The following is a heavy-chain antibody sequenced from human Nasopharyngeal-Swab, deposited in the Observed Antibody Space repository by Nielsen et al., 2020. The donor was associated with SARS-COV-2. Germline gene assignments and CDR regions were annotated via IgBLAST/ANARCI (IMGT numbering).Heavy chain of an antibody. V-gene: IGHV4-59*04. CDR3: VRVIVPCRGDCYWN. J-gene: IGHJ4*01. D-gene: IGHD2-21*01. CDR1: SGAMSSYF. CDR2: FHYSGST. Sequence: SETLSLTCTISSGAMSSYFWTWIRQPPGKGLEWIGYFHYSGSTDYNPSLSSRVTMALDMSQNQFSLKLSSVTAADTATYYWVRVIVPCRGDCYWNWGQGNLVTGSS.